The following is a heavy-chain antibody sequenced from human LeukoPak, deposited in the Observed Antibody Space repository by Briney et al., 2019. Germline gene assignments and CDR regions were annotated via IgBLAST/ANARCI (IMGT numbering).Heavy chain of an antibody. D-gene: IGHD3-3*01. V-gene: IGHV1-69*02. CDR2: IIPILGIA. CDR3: ASAYYDFWSGYQFDY. CDR1: GGTFSSYT. J-gene: IGHJ4*02. Sequence: ASVKVSCKASGGTFSSYTISWVRQAPGQGLGWMGRIIPILGIANYAQKFQGRVTITADKSTSTAYMELSSLRSEDTAVYYCASAYYDFWSGYQFDYWGQGTLVTVSS.